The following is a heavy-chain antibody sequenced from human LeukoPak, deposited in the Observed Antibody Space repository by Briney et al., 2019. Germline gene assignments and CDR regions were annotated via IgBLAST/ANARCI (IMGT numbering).Heavy chain of an antibody. CDR1: GYTFTRYY. D-gene: IGHD3-10*01. CDR3: ARAALGVWFGEPLGGPAEY. CDR2: INPRSGGT. J-gene: IGHJ4*02. Sequence: ASVTVSFTSSGYTFTRYYIHWVRQAPGQGLEWMGWINPRSGGTYYAQSFQGRVTMTRDTSISTAYMELSRLRSDDTAVYYCARAALGVWFGEPLGGPAEYWGQGTLVAVSS. V-gene: IGHV1-2*02.